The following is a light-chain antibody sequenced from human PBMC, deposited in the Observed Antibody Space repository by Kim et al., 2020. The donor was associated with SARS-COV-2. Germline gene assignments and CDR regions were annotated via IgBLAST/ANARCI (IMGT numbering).Light chain of an antibody. J-gene: IGKJ1*01. CDR3: QQYEINSWT. Sequence: ASVGETVTITGRASQSSRTGLAWFQEKPGKATKVVISRASTLESGVPARFSGSGSGTEFTLTISSLQPDDFATYYCQQYEINSWTFGQGTKVDIK. CDR2: RAS. V-gene: IGKV1-5*03. CDR1: QSSRTG.